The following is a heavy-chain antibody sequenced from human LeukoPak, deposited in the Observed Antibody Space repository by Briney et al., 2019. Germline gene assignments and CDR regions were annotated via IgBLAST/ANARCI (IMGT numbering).Heavy chain of an antibody. V-gene: IGHV4-39*01. Sequence: SETLSLTCTVSGGSNSSSSYYWGWIRQPPGKGLEWIGSIYYSGSTYYNPSLKSRVTISVDTSKNQFSLKLSSVTAADTAVYYCARAGNTIFGVVISYFDYWGQGTLVTVSS. CDR2: IYYSGST. CDR1: GGSNSSSSYY. D-gene: IGHD3-3*01. CDR3: ARAGNTIFGVVISYFDY. J-gene: IGHJ4*02.